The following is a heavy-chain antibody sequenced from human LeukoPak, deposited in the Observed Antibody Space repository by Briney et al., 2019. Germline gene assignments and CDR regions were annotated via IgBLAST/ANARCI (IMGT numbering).Heavy chain of an antibody. D-gene: IGHD2-2*02. CDR2: IYYSGST. V-gene: IGHV4-59*08. Sequence: SETLSLTCTVSGGSISGYYWSWIRQPPGRGLEWIGYIYYSGSTNYNPSLKSRVTISVDTSKNQFSLKLSSVTAADTAVYYCARIPYCSSTSCYTYYYYGMDVWGQGTTVTVSS. CDR3: ARIPYCSSTSCYTYYYYGMDV. J-gene: IGHJ6*02. CDR1: GGSISGYY.